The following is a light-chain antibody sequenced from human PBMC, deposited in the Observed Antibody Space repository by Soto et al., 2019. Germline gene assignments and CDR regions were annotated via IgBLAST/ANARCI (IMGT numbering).Light chain of an antibody. J-gene: IGKJ1*01. CDR3: QQRCSTPRT. V-gene: IGKV1-39*01. CDR2: AAS. Sequence: IQITQSPSSLSASVCDRVTITCRSSQSISNYLNWYQQKPGKAPKLLMYAASNLQSGVPSRFGGSGSGTDFTLSISSLQPEDFATYYCQQRCSTPRTFGQGTKVEIK. CDR1: QSISNY.